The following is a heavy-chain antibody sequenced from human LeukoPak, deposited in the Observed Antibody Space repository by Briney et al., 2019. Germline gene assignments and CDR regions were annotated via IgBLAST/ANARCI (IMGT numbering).Heavy chain of an antibody. V-gene: IGHV3-30*04. D-gene: IGHD3-22*01. CDR1: GFTFSSYA. J-gene: IGHJ4*02. Sequence: GGSLRLSCAAPGFTFSSYALHWVRQAPGKGLEWVALISYNGNNKYYADSVKGRFTISRDNSKNTLYLQMNSLRAEDTAVYYCARGYYYESSGYYVWDYWGQGTLVTVSS. CDR3: ARGYYYESSGYYVWDY. CDR2: ISYNGNNK.